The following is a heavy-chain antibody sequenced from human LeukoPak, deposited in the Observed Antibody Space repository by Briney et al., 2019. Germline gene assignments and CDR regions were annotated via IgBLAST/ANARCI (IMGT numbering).Heavy chain of an antibody. CDR1: GGSDSDYY. CDR3: ASRKLGNDY. CDR2: IYHTGST. J-gene: IGHJ4*02. D-gene: IGHD7-27*01. V-gene: IGHV4-59*02. Sequence: PSETLSLTCTISGGSDSDYYWSWIRQSPGKGLEWIGYIYHTGSTSYSPSLKSRVTISADTSQNQFSLKLSSVTAADTAVYYCASRKLGNDYWGQGTLVTVSS.